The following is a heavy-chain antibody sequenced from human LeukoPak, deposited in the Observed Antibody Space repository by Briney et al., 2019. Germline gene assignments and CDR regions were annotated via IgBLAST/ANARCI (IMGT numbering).Heavy chain of an antibody. CDR3: AELGITMIGGV. CDR1: GFNFSTYS. D-gene: IGHD3-10*02. Sequence: PGGSLRLSCAGSGFNFSTYSMNWVRQAPGKGLEWLSSISSRSSYIYSADSVKGRFTISRDNAKNSLYLQMNSLRAEDTAVYYCAELGITMIGGVWGKGTMVTISS. J-gene: IGHJ6*04. CDR2: ISSRSSYI. V-gene: IGHV3-21*01.